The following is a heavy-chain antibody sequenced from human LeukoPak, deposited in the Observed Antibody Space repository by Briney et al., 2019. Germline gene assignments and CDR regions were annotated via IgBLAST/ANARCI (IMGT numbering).Heavy chain of an antibody. CDR1: GYTFSNYG. Sequence: ASVKVSCKASGYTFSNYGIAWVRQAPGQGLEWMGIINPSGGSTSYAQKFQGRVTMTRDTSTSTVYMELSSLRSEDTAVYYCAREGNWNGGGAITYNWFDPWGQGTLVTVSS. J-gene: IGHJ5*02. CDR3: AREGNWNGGGAITYNWFDP. D-gene: IGHD1-1*01. V-gene: IGHV1-46*01. CDR2: INPSGGST.